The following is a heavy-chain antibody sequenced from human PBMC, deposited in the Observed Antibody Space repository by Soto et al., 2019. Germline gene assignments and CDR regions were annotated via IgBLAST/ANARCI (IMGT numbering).Heavy chain of an antibody. CDR3: ARAHGYYYYMDV. CDR1: GFTFSSYS. J-gene: IGHJ6*03. CDR2: ISGSSSTI. V-gene: IGHV3-48*01. Sequence: GGSLRLSCAASGFTFSSYSMNWVRQAPGKGLEWVSYISGSSSTIYYADFVKGRFTISRDNAKNSLYLQLNSLRAEDTAVYYCARAHGYYYYMDVWGKGTTVTVSS.